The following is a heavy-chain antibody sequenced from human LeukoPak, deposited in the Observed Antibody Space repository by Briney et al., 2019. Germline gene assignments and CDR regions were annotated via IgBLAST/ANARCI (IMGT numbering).Heavy chain of an antibody. V-gene: IGHV3-11*06. D-gene: IGHD3-10*01. Sequence: GGSLRLSCAASGFTFSDYYMSWIRQAPGKGLEWVSYISSSSSYTNYADSVEGRFTISRDNAKNSLYLQMNSLRAEDTAVYYCARDHGDPYYYGMDVWGKGTTVTVSS. CDR3: ARDHGDPYYYGMDV. J-gene: IGHJ6*04. CDR1: GFTFSDYY. CDR2: ISSSSSYT.